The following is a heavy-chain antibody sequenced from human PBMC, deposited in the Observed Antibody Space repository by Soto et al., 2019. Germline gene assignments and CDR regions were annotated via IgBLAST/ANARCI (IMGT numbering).Heavy chain of an antibody. D-gene: IGHD6-6*01. V-gene: IGHV4-34*01. CDR1: GGSFSGYY. CDR2: INHSGST. Sequence: SETLSLTCAVYGGSFSGYYWSWIRQPPGKGLEWIGEINHSGSTNYNPSLKSRVTISVDTSKNQFSLKLSSVTAADTAVYYCAREQLVRVYIFDYWGQGTRVTVSS. J-gene: IGHJ4*02. CDR3: AREQLVRVYIFDY.